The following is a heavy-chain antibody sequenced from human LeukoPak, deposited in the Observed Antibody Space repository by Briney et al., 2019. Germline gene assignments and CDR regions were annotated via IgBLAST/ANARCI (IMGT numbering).Heavy chain of an antibody. CDR1: GFTFSDYY. Sequence: GGSLRLPCAASGFTFSDYYMSWIRQAPGKGLEWVSYISSSSSYTNYADSVKGRFTISRDNAKNSLYLQMNSLRAEDTAVYYCAREGQSGGMDVWGKGTAVTVSS. CDR3: AREGQSGGMDV. J-gene: IGHJ6*04. D-gene: IGHD3-10*01. CDR2: ISSSSSYT. V-gene: IGHV3-11*06.